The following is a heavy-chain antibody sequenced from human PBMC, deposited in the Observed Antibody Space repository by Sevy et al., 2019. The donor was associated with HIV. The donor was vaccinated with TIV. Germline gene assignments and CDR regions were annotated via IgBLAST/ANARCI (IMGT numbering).Heavy chain of an antibody. D-gene: IGHD3-16*01. CDR3: AKGLSSIYPYSMDV. Sequence: GGSLRLSCEASGFSFSRYGMHGVRQVASKGLEWVAVISFDRDNKYYSDSVRGRFAISRDNSENTMHLQMNNLRLDDTAVYYCAKGLSSIYPYSMDVWGQGTTVTVSS. CDR1: GFSFSRYG. J-gene: IGHJ6*02. CDR2: ISFDRDNK. V-gene: IGHV3-30*18.